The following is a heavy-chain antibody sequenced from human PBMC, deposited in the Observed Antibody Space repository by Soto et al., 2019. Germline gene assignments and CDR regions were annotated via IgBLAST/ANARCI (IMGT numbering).Heavy chain of an antibody. J-gene: IGHJ4*02. V-gene: IGHV4-59*01. CDR2: IYYSGGT. CDR3: ARDYSGASTFDY. Sequence: QVQLQESGPGLVKPSETLSLTCTVSGASISSYYWTWIRQPPGKGLEWIGYIYYSGGTNYNPSLKSRVTISIDTSKNQCSLKLSSVTAADTAVYYCARDYSGASTFDYWGQGTLVTVSS. CDR1: GASISSYY. D-gene: IGHD6-19*01.